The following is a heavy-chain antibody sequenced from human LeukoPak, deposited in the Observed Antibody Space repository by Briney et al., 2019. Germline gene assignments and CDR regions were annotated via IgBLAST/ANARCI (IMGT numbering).Heavy chain of an antibody. Sequence: GGSLRLSCSASGFVFTIYTMYWVRQAPGKGPEYVSTISGSGNGFSIYYADSVKGRFTISRDNSKNTLYLQMNSLRAEDTAVFYCARDLSRSSSYYGMDVWGQGTTVTVSS. CDR3: ARDLSRSSSYYGMDV. D-gene: IGHD1-26*01. CDR1: GFVFTIYT. J-gene: IGHJ6*02. CDR2: ISGSGNGFSI. V-gene: IGHV3-64*04.